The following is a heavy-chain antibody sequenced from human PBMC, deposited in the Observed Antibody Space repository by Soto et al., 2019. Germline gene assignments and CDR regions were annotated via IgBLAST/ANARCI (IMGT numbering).Heavy chain of an antibody. V-gene: IGHV3-30*04. Sequence: GGSLRLSCAASRFTFISHSMHWVRQAPGKGLECVAVISNDGRIQFYADSVKGQFTISRDNSKNTLYLQMNSLRPEDTAVYYCARDAHWNPDYWGQGTLVTVSS. D-gene: IGHD1-1*01. CDR2: ISNDGRIQ. J-gene: IGHJ4*02. CDR3: ARDAHWNPDY. CDR1: RFTFISHS.